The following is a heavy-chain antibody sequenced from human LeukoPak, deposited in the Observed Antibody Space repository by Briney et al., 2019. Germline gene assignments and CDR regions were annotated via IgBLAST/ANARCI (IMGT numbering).Heavy chain of an antibody. CDR1: GFPFSSYA. V-gene: IGHV3-64*04. J-gene: IGHJ4*02. D-gene: IGHD2-15*01. Sequence: TGGSLRLSCSASGFPFSSYAMHWVRQAPGKGLEYVSAISDSGGSTYYADSVKGRFTISRDNSKNTLYVQMNSLRAEDTAVYYCARDKLGAAGGYNYFDYWGQGTLVTVSS. CDR2: ISDSGGST. CDR3: ARDKLGAAGGYNYFDY.